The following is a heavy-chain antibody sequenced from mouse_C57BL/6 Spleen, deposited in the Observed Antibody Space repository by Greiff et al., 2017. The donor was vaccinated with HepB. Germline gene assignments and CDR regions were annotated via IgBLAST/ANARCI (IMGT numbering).Heavy chain of an antibody. CDR2: INPYNGDT. CDR1: GYSFTGYF. D-gene: IGHD2-2*01. J-gene: IGHJ1*03. Sequence: EVQLQQSGPELVKPGDSVKISCKASGYSFTGYFMNWVMQSHGKSLEWIGRINPYNGDTFYNQKFKGKATLTVDKSSSTAHMELRSLTSEDSAVYYCASRRGDYGYDYWYFDVWGTGTTVTVSS. V-gene: IGHV1-20*01. CDR3: ASRRGDYGYDYWYFDV.